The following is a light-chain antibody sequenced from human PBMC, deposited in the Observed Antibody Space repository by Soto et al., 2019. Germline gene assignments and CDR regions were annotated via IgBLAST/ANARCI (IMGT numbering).Light chain of an antibody. J-gene: IGKJ1*01. Sequence: EIVLTQSPATLSLSPGERATLSCRASQSVSSYLAWYQQKLGQAPRLLIYDASNRATGIPARFSGSGSGTDFTITISSLEPEDFVVYYCQERNNWPWTFGQGTKVEIK. CDR1: QSVSSY. V-gene: IGKV3-11*01. CDR3: QERNNWPWT. CDR2: DAS.